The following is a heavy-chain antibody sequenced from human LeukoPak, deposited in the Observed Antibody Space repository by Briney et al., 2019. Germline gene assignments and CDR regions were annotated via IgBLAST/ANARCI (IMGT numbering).Heavy chain of an antibody. CDR2: VTGSGGDA. D-gene: IGHD6-13*01. CDR1: GFTFSSYW. Sequence: GGSLRLSCAASGFTFSSYWMSWVRQAPGKGPEWVSAVTGSGGDAFYADSVKGRFTVSRDNSKNTLSLQMDSLRVEDTAVYYCAKSRAAATTLLFDYWGQGTLVTVSS. V-gene: IGHV3-23*01. J-gene: IGHJ4*02. CDR3: AKSRAAATTLLFDY.